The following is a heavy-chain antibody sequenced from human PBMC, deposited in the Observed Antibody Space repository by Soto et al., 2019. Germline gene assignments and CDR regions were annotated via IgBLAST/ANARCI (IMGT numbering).Heavy chain of an antibody. CDR3: AKEPVGPDWYFDL. V-gene: IGHV3-23*01. J-gene: IGHJ2*01. CDR2: ISGSGIST. CDR1: GFTFRRYA. Sequence: DVQLLESGGGLVQPGGSLRLSCAASGFTFRRYAMSWVRQAPGKGLEWVSGISGSGISTHYAASVKGRFTVSRDNSKNTLYLQMNRLRAEETAVYNCAKEPVGPDWYFDLWGRGTLVTVSS.